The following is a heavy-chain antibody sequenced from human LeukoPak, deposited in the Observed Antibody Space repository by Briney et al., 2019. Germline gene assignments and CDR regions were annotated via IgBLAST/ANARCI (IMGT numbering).Heavy chain of an antibody. Sequence: GGSLRLSCAASGFTFSSYGMRWVRQAPGKGLEWVAVISYDGSNKYYADSVKGRFTISRDNSKNTLYLQMNSLRAEDTAVYYCARERGYSYGVFDYWGQGTLVTVSS. CDR2: ISYDGSNK. D-gene: IGHD5-18*01. V-gene: IGHV3-30*03. CDR3: ARERGYSYGVFDY. CDR1: GFTFSSYG. J-gene: IGHJ4*02.